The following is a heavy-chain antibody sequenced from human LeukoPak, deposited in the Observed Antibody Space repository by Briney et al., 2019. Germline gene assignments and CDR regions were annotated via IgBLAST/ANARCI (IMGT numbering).Heavy chain of an antibody. D-gene: IGHD3-10*01. Sequence: GASVKVSCKASGYTFTSYGISWVRQAPGQGLEWRGWIIAYNGNTNYAQKLQGRVTMTTDTSTSTAYMELRSLRSDDTAVYYCARSSGSYYKSPYYFDYWGQGTLVTVSS. CDR3: ARSSGSYYKSPYYFDY. CDR1: GYTFTSYG. CDR2: IIAYNGNT. J-gene: IGHJ4*02. V-gene: IGHV1-18*01.